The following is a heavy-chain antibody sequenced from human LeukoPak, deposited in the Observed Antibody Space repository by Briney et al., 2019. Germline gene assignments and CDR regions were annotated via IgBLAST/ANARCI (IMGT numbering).Heavy chain of an antibody. CDR2: IHTGGSS. CDR3: ARMFDRDV. D-gene: IGHD3-22*01. Sequence: SETLSLTCSISGGSIFTYYWRWVRQPAGKGLEWIGRIHTGGSSKYSPALKSRVTMSLVTSKNQFSLKLASVTAADTAGYYCARMFDRDVWGQGTLVTVSS. V-gene: IGHV4-4*07. CDR1: GGSIFTYY. J-gene: IGHJ3*01.